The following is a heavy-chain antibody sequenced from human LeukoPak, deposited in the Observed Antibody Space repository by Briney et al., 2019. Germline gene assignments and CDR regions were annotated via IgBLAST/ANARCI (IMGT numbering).Heavy chain of an antibody. Sequence: GGSLRLSCAASGFTFSSYSMNWVRQAPGKGLEWVSYISSSSSTIYYADSVKGRFTISRDNAKNSLYLQMNSLRAEDTAAYYCVKEASSGNFVTIDCWGQGTLVTVSS. J-gene: IGHJ4*02. CDR1: GFTFSSYS. CDR2: ISSSSSTI. D-gene: IGHD1-26*01. CDR3: VKEASSGNFVTIDC. V-gene: IGHV3-48*01.